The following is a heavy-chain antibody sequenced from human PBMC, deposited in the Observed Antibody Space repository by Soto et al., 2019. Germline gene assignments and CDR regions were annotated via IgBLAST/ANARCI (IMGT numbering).Heavy chain of an antibody. CDR3: ARHGIGHCSGGSCPTSLIYYYYYMDV. CDR2: ISAYNGNT. J-gene: IGHJ6*03. V-gene: IGHV1-18*01. CDR1: GYTFTSYG. Sequence: ASVKVSCKASGYTFTSYGISWVRQAPGQGLEWMGWISAYNGNTNYAQKLQGRVTMTTDTSTSTAYMELRSLRSDDTAVYYCARHGIGHCSGGSCPTSLIYYYYYMDVWAKGTTVTVSS. D-gene: IGHD2-15*01.